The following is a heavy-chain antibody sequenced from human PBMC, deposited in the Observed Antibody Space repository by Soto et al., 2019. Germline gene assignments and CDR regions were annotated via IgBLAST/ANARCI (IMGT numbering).Heavy chain of an antibody. V-gene: IGHV4-34*01. D-gene: IGHD3-16*01. CDR1: SGSFSGYY. CDR2: VYQGLSI. J-gene: IGHJ4*02. Sequence: PSETLSLTCAVYSGSFSGYYWSWIRQPPGKGLGWIGEVYQGLSIIYNPSLESRVTISGYSSKNQFSLKLRSVTAADTAVFSCARHGGYYFDYWGQGTLVTVSS. CDR3: ARHGGYYFDY.